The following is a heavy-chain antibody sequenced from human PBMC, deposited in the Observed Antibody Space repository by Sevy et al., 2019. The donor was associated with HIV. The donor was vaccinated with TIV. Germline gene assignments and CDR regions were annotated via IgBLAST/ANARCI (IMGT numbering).Heavy chain of an antibody. CDR3: ASDRFYWASSWFDP. D-gene: IGHD3-9*01. V-gene: IGHV1-2*06. CDR1: GYTFTGYY. Sequence: ASVKVSCKASGYTFTGYYMHWVRQAPGQGLEWMGRINPNSGGTNYAQKFQGRVTMTRDTSISTAYMELSRLRSDDTAVYYCASDRFYWASSWFDPWGQGTLVTVSS. J-gene: IGHJ5*02. CDR2: INPNSGGT.